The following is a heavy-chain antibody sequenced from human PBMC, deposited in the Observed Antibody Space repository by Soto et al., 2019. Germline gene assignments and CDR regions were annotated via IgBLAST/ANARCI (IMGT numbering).Heavy chain of an antibody. V-gene: IGHV3-23*01. J-gene: IGHJ6*02. CDR1: GFPFINYA. Sequence: GGSLRLSCAGSGFPFINYAMSWVRQAPGKGLEWVSAITGSGAYTSYADSVKGRFTVSRDNSKNTLYLQMDSLRAEDTAVYYCAKVHFYDGSGSQFYYGMDVWGQGTTVTVSS. D-gene: IGHD3-22*01. CDR2: ITGSGAYT. CDR3: AKVHFYDGSGSQFYYGMDV.